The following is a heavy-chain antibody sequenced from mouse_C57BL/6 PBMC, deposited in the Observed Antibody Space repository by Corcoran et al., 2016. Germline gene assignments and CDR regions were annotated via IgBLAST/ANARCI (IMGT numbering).Heavy chain of an antibody. V-gene: IGHV9-3*01. CDR3: ARSGYDGWYFDG. CDR1: GYTFTTYG. CDR2: INTYSGVP. Sequence: QIQLVQSGPELKKPGETVKISCKASGYTFTTYGMSWVKQAPGKGLKWMGWINTYSGVPTYADDFKGRFAFSLETSASTAYLQINNLKNEDTATYFCARSGYDGWYFDGWGIGTTVTVS. D-gene: IGHD2-2*01. J-gene: IGHJ1*03.